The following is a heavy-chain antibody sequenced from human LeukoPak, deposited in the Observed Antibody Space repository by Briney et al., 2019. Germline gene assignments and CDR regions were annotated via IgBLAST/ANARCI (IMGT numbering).Heavy chain of an antibody. D-gene: IGHD5-18*01. CDR3: AKAIQLWESYYYGMDV. J-gene: IGHJ6*02. CDR2: ISGSGGST. V-gene: IGHV3-23*01. CDR1: GFTFSSYA. Sequence: GGSLRLSCAASGFTFSSYAMSWVRQAPGKGLEWVSAISGSGGSTYYADSVKGRFTISRDNSNNTLYLQMNSLRAEDTAVYYCAKAIQLWESYYYGMDVWGQGTTVTVSS.